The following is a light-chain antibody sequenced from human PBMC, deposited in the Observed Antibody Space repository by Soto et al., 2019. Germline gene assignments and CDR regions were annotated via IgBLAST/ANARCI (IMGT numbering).Light chain of an antibody. J-gene: IGKJ1*01. V-gene: IGKV3-20*01. CDR2: AAS. CDR3: QQYGSSSWT. Sequence: EIVLTQSPGTLSLSPGDRATLSCRASQSVSSNYFAWYQQRFGQAPRLLIYAASSRAAGIPDRFSGSGSGTDFTLTISRLEPEDFAVYYCQQYGSSSWTFGQGTKVEIK. CDR1: QSVSSNY.